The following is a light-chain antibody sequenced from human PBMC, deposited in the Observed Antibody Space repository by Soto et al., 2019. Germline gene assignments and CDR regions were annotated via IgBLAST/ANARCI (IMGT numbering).Light chain of an antibody. CDR1: QSVRNN. V-gene: IGKV3-15*01. J-gene: IGKJ1*01. CDR3: EQYNDWPRT. Sequence: ELVMTQSPDTLSVSPGERATLLCRASQSVRNNVAWYQQKPGQAPRLLIYGASTRATGSQDRFSASGSATEFTLTISSLLSEDFAVYYCEQYNDWPRTFGQGTKVDI. CDR2: GAS.